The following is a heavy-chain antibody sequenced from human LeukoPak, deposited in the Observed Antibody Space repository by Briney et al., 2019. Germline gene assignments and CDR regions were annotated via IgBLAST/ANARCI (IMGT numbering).Heavy chain of an antibody. J-gene: IGHJ4*02. CDR2: IYYSGST. D-gene: IGHD3-3*01. V-gene: IGHV4-31*03. Sequence: SQTLSLTCTVSGGSISSGGYSWSWIRQHPGKGLEWIGYIYYSGSTYYNPSLKSRVTRSVDTSKNQFSLKLSSVTAADTAVYYCARFGYHFWSGYDPLFDYWGQGTLVTVSS. CDR1: GGSISSGGYS. CDR3: ARFGYHFWSGYDPLFDY.